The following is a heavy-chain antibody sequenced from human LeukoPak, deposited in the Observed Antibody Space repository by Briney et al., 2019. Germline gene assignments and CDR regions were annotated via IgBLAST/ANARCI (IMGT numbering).Heavy chain of an antibody. V-gene: IGHV1-24*01. J-gene: IGHJ3*02. CDR3: ATTILIGEYDAFDI. CDR1: GYTLTELS. Sequence: GASVKVSCKVSGYTLTELSMHWVRQAPGKGLEWMGGFDPEDGETIYAQKFQGRVTMTEDTSTDTAYMELSSLRSEDTAVYYCATTILIGEYDAFDIWGQGTKVTVSS. D-gene: IGHD3-10*01. CDR2: FDPEDGET.